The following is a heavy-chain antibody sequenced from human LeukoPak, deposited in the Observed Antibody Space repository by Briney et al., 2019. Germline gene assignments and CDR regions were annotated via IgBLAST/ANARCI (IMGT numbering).Heavy chain of an antibody. J-gene: IGHJ4*02. V-gene: IGHV4-39*07. CDR2: IFYTGST. CDR3: ARVSSGAVTDY. CDR1: GGSISSNEYF. D-gene: IGHD4-17*01. Sequence: SETLSLTCTVSGGSISSNEYFWGWIRQPPGKELEWIANIFYTGSTFYNPSLKTRVTISVDTSSNQFSLKLSSVTAADTAVYYCARVSSGAVTDYWGQGTLVTVSS.